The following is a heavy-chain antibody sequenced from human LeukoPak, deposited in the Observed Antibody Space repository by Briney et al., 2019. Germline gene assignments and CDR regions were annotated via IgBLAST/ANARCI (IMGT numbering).Heavy chain of an antibody. Sequence: ASVKVSCKASGYTSTGYYMHWVRQAPGQGLEWMGRINPNSGGTNYAQKFQGRVTMTRDTSISTAYMELSRLRSDDTAVYYCARQLPSFIVVVPAADFDYWGQGTLVTVSS. D-gene: IGHD2-2*01. CDR3: ARQLPSFIVVVPAADFDY. J-gene: IGHJ4*02. V-gene: IGHV1-2*06. CDR1: GYTSTGYY. CDR2: INPNSGGT.